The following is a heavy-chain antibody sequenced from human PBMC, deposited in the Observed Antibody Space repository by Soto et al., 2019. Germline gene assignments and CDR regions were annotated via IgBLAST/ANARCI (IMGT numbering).Heavy chain of an antibody. V-gene: IGHV1-18*03. Sequence: GASVKVSCKASGYRFSSYGICWVRQAPGQGLQWMGWISTYSGNTNFAQDFRDRLTMTTDTSTNTAYMELRSLRSDDMAVYYCVRVNEGVYYDSSGYSDFSGPATLLTLSS. D-gene: IGHD3-22*01. J-gene: IGHJ4*02. CDR1: GYRFSSYG. CDR3: VRVNEGVYYDSSGYSDF. CDR2: ISTYSGNT.